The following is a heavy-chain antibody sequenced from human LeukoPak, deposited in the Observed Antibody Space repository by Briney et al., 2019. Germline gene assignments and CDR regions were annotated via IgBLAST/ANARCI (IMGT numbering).Heavy chain of an antibody. V-gene: IGHV4-4*07. J-gene: IGHJ6*03. CDR1: VGSISSYY. CDR2: IYISGSGST. D-gene: IGHD6-19*01. Sequence: SETLSLTCTVTVGSISSYYLSWIRQPAGKELAWVGRIYISGSGSTNINTSLKSRVTMSVDPSKNQFSLKLSSVTAADTAVYYCARDKRVAVAGTYIYYYYMDVWGNGTTVTISS. CDR3: ARDKRVAVAGTYIYYYYMDV.